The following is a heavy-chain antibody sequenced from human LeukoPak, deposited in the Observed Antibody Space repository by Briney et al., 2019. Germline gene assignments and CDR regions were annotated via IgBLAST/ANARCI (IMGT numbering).Heavy chain of an antibody. D-gene: IGHD2-21*02. CDR1: GFTFSSYA. CDR3: TSWGDTTAEYFQR. J-gene: IGHJ1*01. Sequence: GGSLRLSCAASGFTFSSYAMSWVRQAPGKGLEWVSAISGSGGSTYYADSVKGRFTISRDNAENSLYLQMNSLRVEDTAVYYCTSWGDTTAEYFQRWGQGTLVTVSS. CDR2: ISGSGGST. V-gene: IGHV3-23*01.